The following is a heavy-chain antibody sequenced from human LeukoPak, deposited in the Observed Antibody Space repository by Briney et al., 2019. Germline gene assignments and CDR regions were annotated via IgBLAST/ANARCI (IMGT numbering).Heavy chain of an antibody. CDR1: GYSFTSYW. CDR3: ARTSMVRGVIKGFDP. J-gene: IGHJ5*02. D-gene: IGHD3-10*01. Sequence: GESLKISCKGSGYSFTSYWIGWVRQMPGKGLEWMGIIYPGDSDTRYSPSFQGQVTISADKSISTAYLQWSSLKASDTAMYYCARTSMVRGVIKGFDPWGQGTPVTVSS. CDR2: IYPGDSDT. V-gene: IGHV5-51*01.